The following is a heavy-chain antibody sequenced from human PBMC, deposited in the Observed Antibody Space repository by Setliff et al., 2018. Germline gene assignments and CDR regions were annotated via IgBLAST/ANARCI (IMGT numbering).Heavy chain of an antibody. V-gene: IGHV3-30*02. Sequence: GGSLRLSCAASGFTFSGYGIHWVRQAPGKGLEWVAFIRPDGSNKYYADFVKGRFTISRDNSKNTLYLQMNSLRVGDTAVYYCAKDTYYYDSSGYYVFDYWGQGTQVTVSS. D-gene: IGHD3-22*01. CDR2: IRPDGSNK. CDR1: GFTFSGYG. J-gene: IGHJ4*02. CDR3: AKDTYYYDSSGYYVFDY.